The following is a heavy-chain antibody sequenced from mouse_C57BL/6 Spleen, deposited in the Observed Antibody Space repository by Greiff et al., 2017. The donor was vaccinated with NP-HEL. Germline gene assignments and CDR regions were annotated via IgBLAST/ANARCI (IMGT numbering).Heavy chain of an antibody. CDR3: ASIYDYPFAY. V-gene: IGHV14-3*01. Sequence: VQLQQSVAELVRPGASVKLSCTASGFNINNTYMHWVKQRPEQGLEWIGRIDPANGNTKYAPKFQGKATITADTSSNTAYLQLSSLTSEDTAIYYCASIYDYPFAYWGQGTLVTVSA. D-gene: IGHD2-4*01. J-gene: IGHJ3*01. CDR1: GFNINNTY. CDR2: IDPANGNT.